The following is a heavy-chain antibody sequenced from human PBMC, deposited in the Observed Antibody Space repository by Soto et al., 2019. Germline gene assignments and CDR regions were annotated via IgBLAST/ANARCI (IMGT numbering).Heavy chain of an antibody. J-gene: IGHJ6*02. CDR2: IYSSGST. Sequence: SETLSLTCTVSGGSVSSDTHYWIWIRHPPGKRLEWIGFIYSSGSTNYNPSLKSRVTMSVDTSKNQFSLKLRSVIVADTAVYHCARFVRSCSGTTCYTRADVWGQGTTVTVSS. CDR3: ARFVRSCSGTTCYTRADV. D-gene: IGHD2-2*02. V-gene: IGHV4-61*01. CDR1: GGSVSSDTHY.